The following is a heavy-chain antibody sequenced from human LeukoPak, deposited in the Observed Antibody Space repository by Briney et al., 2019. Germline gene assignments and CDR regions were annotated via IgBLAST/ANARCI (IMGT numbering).Heavy chain of an antibody. Sequence: SGGSLRLSCAASGFTFSSYAMSWVRQAPGKGLEWVSAISGSGGSTYYADSVKGRFTISRVNSKNTLYLQMNSLRAEDTAVYYCAKGPRYSSGWYYFDYWGQGTLVTVSS. CDR2: ISGSGGST. CDR1: GFTFSSYA. J-gene: IGHJ4*02. V-gene: IGHV3-23*01. CDR3: AKGPRYSSGWYYFDY. D-gene: IGHD6-19*01.